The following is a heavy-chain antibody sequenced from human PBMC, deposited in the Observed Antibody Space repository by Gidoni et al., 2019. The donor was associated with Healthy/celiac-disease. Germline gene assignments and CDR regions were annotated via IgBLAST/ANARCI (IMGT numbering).Heavy chain of an antibody. D-gene: IGHD6-13*01. CDR3: ARGSGIAAAGTVDP. Sequence: QVQLQQWGAGLLKPSETLSLTCAVYGGSFSGYYWSWIRQPPGKGLEWIGEINHSGSTNYNPSLKSRVTISVDTSKNQFSLKLSSVTAADTAVYYCARGSGIAAAGTVDPWGQGTLVTVSS. CDR2: INHSGST. CDR1: GGSFSGYY. J-gene: IGHJ5*02. V-gene: IGHV4-34*01.